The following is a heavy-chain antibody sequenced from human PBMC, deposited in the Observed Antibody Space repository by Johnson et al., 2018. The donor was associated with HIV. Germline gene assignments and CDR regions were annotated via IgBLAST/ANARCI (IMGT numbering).Heavy chain of an antibody. CDR1: GFSFSDYY. D-gene: IGHD6-13*01. Sequence: QVQLVESGGGLVKPGGSLRLSCAASGFSFSDYYMTWIRQAPGKGLEFVSYISSSGSSTICADSVKGRFTISRDNAKNTLYLQMNSLRAEDTAMYYCARDGESQQLPLGDAFDVWGQGTMVTVSS. CDR2: ISSSGSST. V-gene: IGHV3-11*06. CDR3: ARDGESQQLPLGDAFDV. J-gene: IGHJ3*01.